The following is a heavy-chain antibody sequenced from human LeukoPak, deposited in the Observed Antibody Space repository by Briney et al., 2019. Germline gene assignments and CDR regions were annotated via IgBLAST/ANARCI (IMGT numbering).Heavy chain of an antibody. D-gene: IGHD6-13*01. J-gene: IGHJ4*02. CDR1: GGSISSYY. Sequence: PSETLSLTCAVYGGSISSYYWSWIRQPPGKGLEWIGYIYYSGSTNYNPSLKSRVTISVDTSKNQFSLKLSSVTAADTAVYYCARATQQLAWDYWGQGTLVTVSS. CDR3: ARATQQLAWDY. V-gene: IGHV4-59*01. CDR2: IYYSGST.